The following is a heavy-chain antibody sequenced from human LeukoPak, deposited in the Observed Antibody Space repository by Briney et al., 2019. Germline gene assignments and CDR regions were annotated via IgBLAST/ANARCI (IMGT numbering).Heavy chain of an antibody. CDR2: TRNKANSYTT. Sequence: GGSLRLSCAASGFTFSDHYMDWVRQAPGKGLEWVGRTRNKANSYTTEYAASVKGRFTISRDDSKNSLYLQMNSLKTEDTAVYYCARWAATSPYYYYYYGMDVWGQGATVTVSS. V-gene: IGHV3-72*01. CDR3: ARWAATSPYYYYYYGMDV. J-gene: IGHJ6*02. CDR1: GFTFSDHY. D-gene: IGHD4-11*01.